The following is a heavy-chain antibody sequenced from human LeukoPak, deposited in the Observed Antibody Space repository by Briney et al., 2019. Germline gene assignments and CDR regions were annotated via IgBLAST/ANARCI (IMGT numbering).Heavy chain of an antibody. CDR2: INAGNGNT. J-gene: IGHJ4*02. CDR1: GYTFTSYA. CDR3: ARKRNYGSGSYYSLDY. Sequence: ASVKVSCKASGYTFTSYAMHWVRQAPGQRLERMGWINAGNGNTKYSQKFQGRVTITRDTSASTAYMELSSPRSEDTAVYYCARKRNYGSGSYYSLDYWGQGTLVTVSS. D-gene: IGHD3-10*01. V-gene: IGHV1-3*01.